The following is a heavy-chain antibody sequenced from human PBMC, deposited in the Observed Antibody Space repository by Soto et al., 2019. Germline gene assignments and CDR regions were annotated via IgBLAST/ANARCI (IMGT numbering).Heavy chain of an antibody. V-gene: IGHV4-4*02. J-gene: IGHJ6*02. CDR1: GGSISSSNW. Sequence: QVQLQVWGAGLVKPSGTLSLTCAVSGGSISSSNWWSWVRQHPGKGLEWIGEIYHSGSTNYNPSLKSRVTISVDKSKNQFSLKLSSVTAADTAVYYCARVSGSYYYDMDVWGQGTTVTVSS. CDR3: ARVSGSYYYDMDV. CDR2: IYHSGST. D-gene: IGHD1-26*01.